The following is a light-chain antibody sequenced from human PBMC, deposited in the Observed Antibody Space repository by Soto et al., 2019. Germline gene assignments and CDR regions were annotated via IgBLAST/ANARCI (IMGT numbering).Light chain of an antibody. V-gene: IGLV2-14*01. CDR3: SSYTISSTLV. CDR1: SSDIAVYTY. J-gene: IGLJ2*01. CDR2: DVS. Sequence: QSALTQPASVSASPGQSITISCTGTSSDIAVYTYVSWYQQHPGKAPKLRIYDVSNRPSGVSNRFSGSKSGNTASLTITGLQAEDEADYYCSSYTISSTLVFGGGTKLTVL.